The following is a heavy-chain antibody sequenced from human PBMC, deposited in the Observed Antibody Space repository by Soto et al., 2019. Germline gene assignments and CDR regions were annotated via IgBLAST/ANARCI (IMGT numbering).Heavy chain of an antibody. V-gene: IGHV1-3*01. CDR1: GYTFTDYS. Sequence: ASVKVSCKASGYTFTDYSLQWVRQAPGQRLEWMGWINPASGKTKYSQKFQGRVTFTRDTSASTAYMELSSLRSEDTAVYYCARSAHPIDYCGQGTLVTVSS. J-gene: IGHJ4*02. CDR2: INPASGKT. CDR3: ARSAHPIDY.